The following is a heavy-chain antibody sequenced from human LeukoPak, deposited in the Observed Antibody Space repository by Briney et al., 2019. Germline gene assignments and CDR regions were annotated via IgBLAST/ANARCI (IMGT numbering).Heavy chain of an antibody. CDR3: ARDLHGDYLLSPSWFDP. J-gene: IGHJ5*02. CDR2: IKQDGSEK. V-gene: IGHV3-7*01. D-gene: IGHD4-17*01. Sequence: GGSLRLSCAASGFTFSSYWMSWVRQAPGKGLEWVANIKQDGSEKYYVDSVKGRFTISRDNAKNSLYLQMNSLRAEDTAVYYCARDLHGDYLLSPSWFDPWGQGTLVTVSS. CDR1: GFTFSSYW.